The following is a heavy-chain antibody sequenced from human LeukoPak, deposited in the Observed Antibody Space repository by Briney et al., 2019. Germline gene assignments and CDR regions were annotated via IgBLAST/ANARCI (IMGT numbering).Heavy chain of an antibody. CDR1: GFTLSSYS. CDR3: ARDPPYYDILTGYPRYGMDV. CDR2: ISSSSSYI. J-gene: IGHJ6*04. Sequence: GGSLRLSCAASGFTLSSYSMNWVRQAAGQGLEWVSSISSSSSYIYYADSLKGRFTISRDNAKNSLYLQMNSLRAEDTAVYYCARDPPYYDILTGYPRYGMDVWGKGTTVTVSS. D-gene: IGHD3-9*01. V-gene: IGHV3-21*01.